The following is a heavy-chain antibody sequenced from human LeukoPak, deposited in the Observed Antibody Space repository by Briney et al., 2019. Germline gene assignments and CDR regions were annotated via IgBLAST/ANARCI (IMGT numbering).Heavy chain of an antibody. V-gene: IGHV3-11*01. CDR1: GGSISSGGYY. Sequence: LSLTCTVSGGSISSGGYYWSWIRQHPGKGLEWVSYISSSGSTIYYADSVKGRFTISRDNAKNSLYLQMNSLRAEDTAVYYCARGGHWGQGTLVTVSS. D-gene: IGHD3-10*01. J-gene: IGHJ4*02. CDR3: ARGGH. CDR2: ISSSGSTI.